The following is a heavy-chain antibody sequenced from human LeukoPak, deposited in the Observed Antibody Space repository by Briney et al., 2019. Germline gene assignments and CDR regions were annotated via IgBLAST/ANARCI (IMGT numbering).Heavy chain of an antibody. D-gene: IGHD2-2*01. J-gene: IGHJ4*02. Sequence: SVKVSRKASGGTFSSYAISWVRQAPGQGLEWMGGIIPIFGTANYAQKFQGRVTITADESTSTAYMELSSLRSEDTAVYYCASAHYCSSTSCQPQAIDYWGQGTLVTVSS. V-gene: IGHV1-69*13. CDR1: GGTFSSYA. CDR2: IIPIFGTA. CDR3: ASAHYCSSTSCQPQAIDY.